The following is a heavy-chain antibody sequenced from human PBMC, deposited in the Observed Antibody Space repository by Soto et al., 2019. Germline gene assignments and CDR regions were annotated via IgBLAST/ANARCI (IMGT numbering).Heavy chain of an antibody. Sequence: SETLSLTCTVSGGSISSSSYYWGWIRQPPGKGLEWIGSIYYNGSTYYNPSLKSRVTISVDTSKNQFSLKLSSVTAADTAVYYCARQGARWYSSSAHTVDYWGQGTLVTVSS. V-gene: IGHV4-39*01. CDR1: GGSISSSSYY. D-gene: IGHD6-6*01. CDR2: IYYNGST. J-gene: IGHJ4*02. CDR3: ARQGARWYSSSAHTVDY.